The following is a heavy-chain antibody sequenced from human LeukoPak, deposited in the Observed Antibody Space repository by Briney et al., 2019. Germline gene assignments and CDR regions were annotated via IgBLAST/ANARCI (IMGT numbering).Heavy chain of an antibody. CDR2: IYSGGST. D-gene: IGHD1-14*01. CDR3: TRLLGTESNY. J-gene: IGHJ4*02. V-gene: IGHV3-66*04. CDR1: GFTVSSNY. Sequence: PGGSLRLSCAASGFTVSSNYMSWVRQAPGKGLEWVSVIYSGGSTYYADSVKGRFTISRDESKNTAYLQMNSLKTEDTAVYYCTRLLGTESNYWGQGTLVTVSS.